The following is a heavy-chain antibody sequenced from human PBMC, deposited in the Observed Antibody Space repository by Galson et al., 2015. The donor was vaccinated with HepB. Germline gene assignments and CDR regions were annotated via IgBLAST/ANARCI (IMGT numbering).Heavy chain of an antibody. Sequence: SLRLSCAASGFTFTRAWMSWVRQAPGKGLEWVGRIKSKFDGGTTDYASPVKGRFTISRDDSKTTLYLQMSSLKTDDTAVYYCTTQNYDLLTGYNQWFGAWGQGILVTVSS. CDR2: IKSKFDGGTT. J-gene: IGHJ5*02. V-gene: IGHV3-15*01. CDR1: GFTFTRAW. CDR3: TTQNYDLLTGYNQWFGA. D-gene: IGHD3-9*01.